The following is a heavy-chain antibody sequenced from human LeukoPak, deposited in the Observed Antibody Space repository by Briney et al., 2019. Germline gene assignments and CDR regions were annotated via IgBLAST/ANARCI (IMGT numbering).Heavy chain of an antibody. CDR2: ISGNGGGT. V-gene: IGHV3-23*01. CDR1: GFNFSIYS. Sequence: GGSLRLSCAASGFNFSIYSMNWVRQAPGKGLEWVSVISGNGGGTYYADSVKGRFTISRDNSKNTLYLQMNSLRAEDTAVYYCARNSPGGLDAFDIWGQGTLVTVSS. CDR3: ARNSPGGLDAFDI. J-gene: IGHJ4*02. D-gene: IGHD3-16*01.